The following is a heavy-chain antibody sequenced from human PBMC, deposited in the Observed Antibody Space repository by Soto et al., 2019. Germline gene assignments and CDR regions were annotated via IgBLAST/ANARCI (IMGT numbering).Heavy chain of an antibody. CDR2: SRNKANSYTT. J-gene: IGHJ6*02. Sequence: EVQLVESGGGLVQPGGSLRLSCAASGFTFSDHYMDWVRQAPGKGLEWVGRSRNKANSYTTEYAASVKGRFTISRDDSKNSLYLQMNRLKTEDTAVYYCAREHRSGPYYYGMDVWGQGTTVTVSS. CDR1: GFTFSDHY. D-gene: IGHD2-15*01. CDR3: AREHRSGPYYYGMDV. V-gene: IGHV3-72*01.